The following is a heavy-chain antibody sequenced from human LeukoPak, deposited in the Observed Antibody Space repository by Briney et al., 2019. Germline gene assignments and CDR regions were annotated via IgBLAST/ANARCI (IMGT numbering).Heavy chain of an antibody. Sequence: SETLSLTCTVSGYSISSGYYWAWIRQPPGKGLEWIGEISHSGATNYNPALKSRVTLSVDTSKNQFSLKLISVTDADTAVYYCARTMKWELRAGYSVNYFDYWGQGTLVTVSS. D-gene: IGHD1-26*01. V-gene: IGHV4-38-2*02. CDR3: ARTMKWELRAGYSVNYFDY. J-gene: IGHJ4*02. CDR1: GYSISSGYY. CDR2: ISHSGAT.